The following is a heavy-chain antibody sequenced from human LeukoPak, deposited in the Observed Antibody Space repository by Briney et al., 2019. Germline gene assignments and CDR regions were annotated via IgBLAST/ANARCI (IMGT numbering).Heavy chain of an antibody. Sequence: GGSLRLSCAASGFTFSSYGMSWVRQAPGKGLEWVSAISGSGGSTYYADSVKGRFTISRDNSKNTLYLQMNSLRAEDTAIYYCAKDGAWLRFDDWGQGILVTVSS. V-gene: IGHV3-23*01. J-gene: IGHJ4*02. CDR3: AKDGAWLRFDD. CDR1: GFTFSSYG. CDR2: ISGSGGST. D-gene: IGHD5-12*01.